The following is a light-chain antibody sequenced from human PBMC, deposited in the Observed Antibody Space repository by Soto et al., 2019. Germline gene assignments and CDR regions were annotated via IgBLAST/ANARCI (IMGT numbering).Light chain of an antibody. CDR1: QDINNY. CDR3: QNYGPAPWT. Sequence: DIQMTQSPSSMSASVGDRVTITCRASQDINNYLPWFQQKPGKVPKLLIYATFTLQSGVPSRFSGSGSGTDFTLTISSLQPEDFATYYCQNYGPAPWTFGQGTRVEVK. CDR2: ATF. V-gene: IGKV1-27*01. J-gene: IGKJ1*01.